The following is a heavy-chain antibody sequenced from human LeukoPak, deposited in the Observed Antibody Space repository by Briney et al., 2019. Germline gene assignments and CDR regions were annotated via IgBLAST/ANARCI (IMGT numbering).Heavy chain of an antibody. J-gene: IGHJ4*02. Sequence: SETLSLTCAVSGASISSSNWWSWVRQPPGKGLEWIGEIYHSGSTNYNPSLKSRVTISMDKSKNQFSLKLSSVTAADTAVYYCASEGDREYWGQGTLVTVSS. V-gene: IGHV4-4*02. CDR3: ASEGDREY. CDR2: IYHSGST. CDR1: GASISSSNW. D-gene: IGHD2-21*02.